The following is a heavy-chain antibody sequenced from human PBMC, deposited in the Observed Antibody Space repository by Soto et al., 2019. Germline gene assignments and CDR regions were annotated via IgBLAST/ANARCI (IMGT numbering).Heavy chain of an antibody. CDR3: ARKQIVGATTDI. J-gene: IGHJ3*02. D-gene: IGHD1-26*01. CDR2: IYHTGST. CDR1: GDSLNSGAYY. Sequence: SETLSLTCNVSGDSLNSGAYYWTWIRQSPGRGLEWIGHIYHTGSTNYNPSLRSRLTISLDTSKNQFSLKLSSVTAADTAVYYCARKQIVGATTDIWGQGTMVTVSS. V-gene: IGHV4-61*08.